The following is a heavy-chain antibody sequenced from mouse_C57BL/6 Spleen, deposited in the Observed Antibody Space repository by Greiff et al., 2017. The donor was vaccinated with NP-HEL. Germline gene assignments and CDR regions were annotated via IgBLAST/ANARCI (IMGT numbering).Heavy chain of an antibody. D-gene: IGHD1-1*01. CDR3: SRSYYYGSSYDYAMYY. Sequence: EVQLQQSVAELVRPGASVKLSCTASGFNIKNTYMHWVKQRPEQGLEWIGRLDPANGNTKYAPKFQGKATITADTSSNTAYLQLSSLTSEDTASYYCSRSYYYGSSYDYAMYYWGQGTSVTVSS. J-gene: IGHJ4*01. CDR1: GFNIKNTY. V-gene: IGHV14-3*01. CDR2: LDPANGNT.